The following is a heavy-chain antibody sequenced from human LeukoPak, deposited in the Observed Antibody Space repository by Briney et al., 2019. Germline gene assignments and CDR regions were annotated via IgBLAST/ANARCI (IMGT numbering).Heavy chain of an antibody. CDR1: GFSLSSYA. V-gene: IGHV3-30-3*01. CDR2: ISYDGTKE. CDR3: ARGGHIVVVTSGVLAEYFQH. D-gene: IGHD2-21*02. J-gene: IGHJ1*01. Sequence: GGSLRLSCAASGFSLSSYAMHWVRQAPGKGVEWVAIISYDGTKEYYGDSAKGRFTISRDNSKNTLYLQMNSLRAEDTAVYYCARGGHIVVVTSGVLAEYFQHWGQGTLVTVPS.